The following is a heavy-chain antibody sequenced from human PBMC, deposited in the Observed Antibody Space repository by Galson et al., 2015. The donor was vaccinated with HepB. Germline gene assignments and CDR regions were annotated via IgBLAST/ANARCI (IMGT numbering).Heavy chain of an antibody. CDR2: INSNGGRT. J-gene: IGHJ4*02. V-gene: IGHV3-23*01. CDR3: AKDGIMVSNNPYQLHF. CDR1: GFTFSRYA. D-gene: IGHD2-8*01. Sequence: SLRLSCAASGFTFSRYAMTWVRQAPGKGLEWISSINSNGGRTFYTHSVKGRFTISRDNSRNTVVLQLSSLRPEDTAVYYCAKDGIMVSNNPYQLHFWGQGTLVSVSS.